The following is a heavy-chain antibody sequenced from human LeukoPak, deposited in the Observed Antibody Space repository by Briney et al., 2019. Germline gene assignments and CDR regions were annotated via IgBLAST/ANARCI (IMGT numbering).Heavy chain of an antibody. J-gene: IGHJ4*02. CDR1: GGTFISYA. D-gene: IGHD2-2*01. V-gene: IGHV1-69*13. CDR3: ARDPLVVVPAAQDIVATEVDY. CDR2: IIPIFGTA. Sequence: GASVKVSCKASGGTFISYAISWVRQAPGQGLEWMGGIIPIFGTANYAQKFQGRVTITADESTSTAYMELSSPRSEDTAVYYCARDPLVVVPAAQDIVATEVDYWGQGTLVTVSS.